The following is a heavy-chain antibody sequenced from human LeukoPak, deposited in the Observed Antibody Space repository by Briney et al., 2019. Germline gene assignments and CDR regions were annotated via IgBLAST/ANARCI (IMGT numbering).Heavy chain of an antibody. D-gene: IGHD6-19*01. CDR1: GFPFSIYE. J-gene: IGHJ4*02. CDR3: ALLAVASDFDY. CDR2: IGSSGTTR. Sequence: PGCSLRLSCAVSGFPFSIYEMNWVRHAPSKGLNWFSTIGSSGTTRYYADSVKGRVSISRDSARTSLYLQMNSRRVEDTGVYYCALLAVASDFDYWGQGALVTVSS. V-gene: IGHV3-48*03.